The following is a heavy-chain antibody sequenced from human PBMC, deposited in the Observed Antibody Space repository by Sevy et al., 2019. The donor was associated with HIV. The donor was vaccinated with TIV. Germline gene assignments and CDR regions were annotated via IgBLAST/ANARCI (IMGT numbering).Heavy chain of an antibody. Sequence: GGSLRLSCAASEFTFSSYNMNWVRQAPGKGLEWVSSISGSSNYIYYAESVKGRFRISRDNVKDTLYLQMNSLRADDTAVYYCARRPPDGSYDYFDYWGQGTLVTVSS. CDR1: EFTFSSYN. D-gene: IGHD1-26*01. J-gene: IGHJ4*02. CDR2: ISGSSNYI. CDR3: ARRPPDGSYDYFDY. V-gene: IGHV3-21*06.